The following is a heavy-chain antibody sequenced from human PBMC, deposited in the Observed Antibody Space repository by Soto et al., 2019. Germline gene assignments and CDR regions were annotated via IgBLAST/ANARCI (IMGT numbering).Heavy chain of an antibody. J-gene: IGHJ4*02. V-gene: IGHV3-23*01. CDR1: GSTFSSYA. Sequence: GGSLRLSCAASGSTFSSYAMSWVRQAPGKGLKWISSISGSGTSTYYADSVKGRFTISRDNSKNTMYLQMNSLRAEDTALYFCAKENTPDYGDYVDYWGQGTLVTVSS. CDR3: AKENTPDYGDYVDY. CDR2: ISGSGTST. D-gene: IGHD4-17*01.